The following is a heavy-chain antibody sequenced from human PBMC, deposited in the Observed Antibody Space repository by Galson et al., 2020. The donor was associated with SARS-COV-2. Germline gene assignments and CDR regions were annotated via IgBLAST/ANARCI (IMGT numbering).Heavy chain of an antibody. V-gene: IGHV4-31*03. CDR3: ARDRWWFGEFPLLNNYYDYGMDV. J-gene: IGHJ6*02. CDR2: IYYSGSN. Sequence: SETLSLTCTVSGGSISSGGYYWRWIRQHPGQGLEWIGYIYYSGSNYYNPSLKRRVTTSVDTSKNQFSLKLSSVTAADTAVYYCARDRWWFGEFPLLNNYYDYGMDVWGQGTTVTVSS. CDR1: GGSISSGGYY. D-gene: IGHD3-10*01.